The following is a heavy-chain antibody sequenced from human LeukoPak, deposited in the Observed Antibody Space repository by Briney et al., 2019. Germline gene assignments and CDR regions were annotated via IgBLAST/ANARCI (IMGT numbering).Heavy chain of an antibody. Sequence: GGSLRLSCAASGFSFTDYVMTWVRQAPGKGLEWVSGISNKGGTTYYADSVKGRFTISRDNSKSTLYLQMNSLRAEDTAVYYCSKRGHSNNWDAAFDYLGQGTLVNVSS. CDR2: ISNKGGTT. J-gene: IGHJ4*02. CDR1: GFSFTDYV. D-gene: IGHD1-1*01. V-gene: IGHV3-23*01. CDR3: SKRGHSNNWDAAFDY.